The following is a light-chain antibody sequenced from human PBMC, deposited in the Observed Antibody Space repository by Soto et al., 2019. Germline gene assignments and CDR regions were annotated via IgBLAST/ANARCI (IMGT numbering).Light chain of an antibody. Sequence: QSVVSQPSSASGTPGQRVTISCSGSSSNIGSNYVYWYQQLPGTAPKLLIYRNNQRPSGVPDRFSGSKSGTSVSLAISGLRSGDEADYYCAVWDDSLSLVVFGGGTKLTVL. V-gene: IGLV1-47*01. CDR3: AVWDDSLSLVV. J-gene: IGLJ2*01. CDR2: RNN. CDR1: SSNIGSNY.